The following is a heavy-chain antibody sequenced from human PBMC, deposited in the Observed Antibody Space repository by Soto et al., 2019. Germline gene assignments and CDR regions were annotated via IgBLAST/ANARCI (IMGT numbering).Heavy chain of an antibody. CDR2: TYYSSKWYN. CDR3: ARQQWMVLCHFDY. CDR1: GDIVSSNSAT. D-gene: IGHD6-19*01. V-gene: IGHV6-1*01. J-gene: IGHJ4*02. Sequence: QVQLQQSGPGLVKPSQTLSLTCAISGDIVSSNSATWNWLRQSPSRGLEWLGRTYYSSKWYNDYAVSVKSRITINPDTSKKQFSLQLNSVTPEDTAVYYWARQQWMVLCHFDYWGQGTLVTVSS.